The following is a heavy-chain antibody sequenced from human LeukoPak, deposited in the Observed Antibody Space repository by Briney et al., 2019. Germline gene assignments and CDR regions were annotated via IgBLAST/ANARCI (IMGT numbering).Heavy chain of an antibody. CDR3: ARGFTLFDP. J-gene: IGHJ5*02. CDR1: GGSISHYY. V-gene: IGHV4-59*01. CDR2: IYYSGTT. Sequence: SETLSLTCIVSGGSISHYYWNWIRQPPGKGLEWIGYIYYSGTTNYNPSLKSRVTISVDTSKNQFSLKLSSVTTADTAVYYCARGFTLFDPWGQGTLVTVSS. D-gene: IGHD2/OR15-2a*01.